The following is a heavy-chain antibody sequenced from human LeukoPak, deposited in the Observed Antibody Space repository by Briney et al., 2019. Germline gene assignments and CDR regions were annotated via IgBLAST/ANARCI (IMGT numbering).Heavy chain of an antibody. J-gene: IGHJ4*02. CDR2: IKQDGSEK. CDR3: ARRGGSGRPFDY. V-gene: IGHV3-7*01. D-gene: IGHD2-15*01. Sequence: GGSLRLSCAASGFTFSNYWMGWVRQAPGKGLEWVANIKQDGSEKYYVDSVKGRFTISRDNAKNSLYLQMNSLRAEDTAVYYCARRGGSGRPFDYWGQGTLVTVSS. CDR1: GFTFSNYW.